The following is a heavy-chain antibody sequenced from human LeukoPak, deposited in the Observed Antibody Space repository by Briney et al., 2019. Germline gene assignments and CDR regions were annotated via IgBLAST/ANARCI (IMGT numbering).Heavy chain of an antibody. CDR2: INVDNGKT. J-gene: IGHJ4*02. D-gene: IGHD1-26*01. CDR1: AYIFGGYA. CDR3: ARYRPHTCSFDS. Sequence: ASVKVSCKASAYIFGGYALHWVRQAPGQRLEWMGWINVDNGKTKSSQKFQDRVTISWDTSANSGYMEMSSLRLEDSAVYFCARYRPHTCSFDSWGQGTLVTVSS. V-gene: IGHV1-3*01.